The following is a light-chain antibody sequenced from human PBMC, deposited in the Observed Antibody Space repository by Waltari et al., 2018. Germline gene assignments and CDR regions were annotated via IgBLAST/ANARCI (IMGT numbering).Light chain of an antibody. V-gene: IGLV3-21*04. Sequence: PPSVSVAPGKTARITCEGNNIGSKSVHWYQQKPGQTPVLVIYYNSDWPSGIPERFSGSNSGNTATLTISRVEAGDEADYYCQVWDSTSDHVVFGGGTKLTVL. CDR1: NIGSKS. CDR2: YNS. J-gene: IGLJ2*01. CDR3: QVWDSTSDHVV.